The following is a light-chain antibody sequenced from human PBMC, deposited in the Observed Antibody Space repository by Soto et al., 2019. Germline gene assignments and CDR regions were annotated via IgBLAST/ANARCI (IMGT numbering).Light chain of an antibody. CDR2: AAS. J-gene: IGKJ4*01. V-gene: IGKV1-39*01. CDR1: QSISTY. Sequence: DIELTQSPSSLSASVGERVTITCRASQSISTYLNWYQQKPGKAPKLLIYAASSLQSGVPSRFSGSGSGTDFTLTISSLQPEDFATYYCQQVNVYPSTFGGGTKVEIK. CDR3: QQVNVYPST.